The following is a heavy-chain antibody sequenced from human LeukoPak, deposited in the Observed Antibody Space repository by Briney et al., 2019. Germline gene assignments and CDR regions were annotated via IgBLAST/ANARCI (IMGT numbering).Heavy chain of an antibody. CDR3: AREFEGHHPAFGD. Sequence: SVKVSCKASGATFSSYGISWIRQSPGQGLEWMGGIVPMFGKSNYAQKFRGRLTITADESTNTAYMELTSLTFEDTAVYYCAREFEGHHPAFGDWGQGTLVTVSS. CDR1: GATFSSYG. D-gene: IGHD3-10*01. J-gene: IGHJ4*02. CDR2: IVPMFGKS. V-gene: IGHV1-69*13.